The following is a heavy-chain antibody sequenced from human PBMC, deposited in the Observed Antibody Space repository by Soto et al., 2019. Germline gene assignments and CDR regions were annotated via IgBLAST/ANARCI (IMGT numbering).Heavy chain of an antibody. CDR3: ARPRWFGELSLDY. D-gene: IGHD3-10*01. V-gene: IGHV4-39*01. J-gene: IGHJ4*02. Sequence: QLQLQESGPGLVKPSETLSLTCTVSGGSISSSSYYWGWIRQPPGKGLEWIGSIYYSGSTYYNPSLKSRVNISVDTSKNQFYLKLSSVNAADTAVYYCARPRWFGELSLDYWGQGTLVTVSS. CDR1: GGSISSSSYY. CDR2: IYYSGST.